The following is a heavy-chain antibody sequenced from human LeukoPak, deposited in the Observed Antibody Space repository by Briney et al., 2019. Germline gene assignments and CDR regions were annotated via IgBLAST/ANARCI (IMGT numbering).Heavy chain of an antibody. D-gene: IGHD2-15*01. CDR3: ARELPFDY. CDR2: IKTDGSEK. V-gene: IGHV3-7*01. Sequence: GGSLRLSCEGSGFTFSNYWMGWVCQAPGKGLQWVANIKTDGSEKYYVDSVKGRFTISRDNAKNSLCLQMNSLRAEDTAVYYCARELPFDYWGQGTLVTVSS. CDR1: GFTFSNYW. J-gene: IGHJ4*02.